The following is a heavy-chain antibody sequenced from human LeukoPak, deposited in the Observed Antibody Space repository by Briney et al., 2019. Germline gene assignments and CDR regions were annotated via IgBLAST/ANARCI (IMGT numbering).Heavy chain of an antibody. V-gene: IGHV3-23*01. CDR2: VSGGGGDT. J-gene: IGHJ4*02. Sequence: GESLRLSCVASGFTFISYAMSWVRQAPGKGLAWVSDVSGGGGDTYYADSVKGRFTISRDNSKNTLYLQMNSLRAEDTAVYYCAKDYGYGSGNYFPDYWGQGTLVTVSS. CDR3: AKDYGYGSGNYFPDY. D-gene: IGHD3-10*01. CDR1: GFTFISYA.